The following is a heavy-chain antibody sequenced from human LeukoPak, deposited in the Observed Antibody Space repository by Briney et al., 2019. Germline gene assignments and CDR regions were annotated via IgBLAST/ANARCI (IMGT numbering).Heavy chain of an antibody. D-gene: IGHD3-3*01. CDR2: IYYSGST. V-gene: IGHV4-39*07. CDR3: ARDFVGSPYYDFWSGYSGAGPWFDP. Sequence: PSETLSLTCTVSGGSISSSSYYWGWIRQPPGKGLEWIGSIYYSGSTYYNPSLKSRVTISVDTSKNQFSLKLSSVTAADTAVYYCARDFVGSPYYDFWSGYSGAGPWFDPWGQGTLVTVSS. CDR1: GGSISSSSYY. J-gene: IGHJ5*02.